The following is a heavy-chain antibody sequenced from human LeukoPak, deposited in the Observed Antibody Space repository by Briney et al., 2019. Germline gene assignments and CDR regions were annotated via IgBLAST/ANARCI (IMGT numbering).Heavy chain of an antibody. CDR1: GFTFSSYS. Sequence: PGGSLRLSRAASGFTFSSYSMNWVRQAPGKGLEWVSSITTSNYIYYADSVKGRFTISRDNAKDSLYLQMNSLRAEDTAVYYCARDGAGSYYYFDYWGQGTLVTVSS. J-gene: IGHJ4*02. CDR2: ITTSNYI. V-gene: IGHV3-21*01. CDR3: ARDGAGSYYYFDY. D-gene: IGHD1-26*01.